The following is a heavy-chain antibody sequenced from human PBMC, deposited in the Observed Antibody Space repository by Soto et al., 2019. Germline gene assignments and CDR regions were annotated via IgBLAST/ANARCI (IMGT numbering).Heavy chain of an antibody. CDR1: GLTLSGSA. CDR2: IRSKANSYAT. D-gene: IGHD3-10*01. V-gene: IGHV3-73*01. J-gene: IGHJ2*01. Sequence: GGYLRLSCAAYGLTLSGSAMHWVRQASGKGLEWVGRIRSKANSYATAYAASVKGRFTISRDDSKNTAYLQMNSLKTEDTAVYYCTFLSFVRPPNWYFDLCGRGTLGTVSS. CDR3: TFLSFVRPPNWYFDL.